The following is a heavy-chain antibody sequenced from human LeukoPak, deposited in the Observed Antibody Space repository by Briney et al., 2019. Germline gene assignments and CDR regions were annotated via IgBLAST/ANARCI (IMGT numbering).Heavy chain of an antibody. D-gene: IGHD2-15*01. V-gene: IGHV3-7*04. CDR1: GFTFSSYW. Sequence: GGSLRLSCAASGFTFSSYWMNWVRQAPGKGLEWVANIKQDGSEKYHVDSVKGRFTISRDNAKNSLSLQMNSLRGEDTAVYYCARGGGNFDYCGQGTLVTVSS. J-gene: IGHJ4*02. CDR3: ARGGGNFDY. CDR2: IKQDGSEK.